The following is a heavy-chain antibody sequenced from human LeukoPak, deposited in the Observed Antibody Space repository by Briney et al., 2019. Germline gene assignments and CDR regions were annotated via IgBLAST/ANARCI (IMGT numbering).Heavy chain of an antibody. J-gene: IGHJ4*02. CDR1: GFTFSSYG. Sequence: GGSLRLSCAASGFTFSSYGMHWVRQAPGKGLEWVAVISYDGSNKYYADSVKGRFTISRDNSKNTLYLQINSLRAEDTAVYYCAKDGPSDYYGSGSGYFDYWGQGTLVTVSS. CDR2: ISYDGSNK. D-gene: IGHD3-10*01. V-gene: IGHV3-30*18. CDR3: AKDGPSDYYGSGSGYFDY.